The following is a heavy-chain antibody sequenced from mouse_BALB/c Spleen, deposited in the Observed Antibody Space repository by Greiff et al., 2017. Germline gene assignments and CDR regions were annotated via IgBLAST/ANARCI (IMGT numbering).Heavy chain of an antibody. CDR2: IWSGGST. CDR1: GFSLTSYG. D-gene: IGHD2-3*01. J-gene: IGHJ2*01. Sequence: VKLQESGPGLVQPSQSLSITCTVSGFSLTSYGVHWVRQSPGKGLEWLGVIWSGGSTDYNAAFISRLSISKDNSKSQVFFKMNSLQANDTAIYYCARGREDGYYGGVFDYWGQGTTLTVSS. V-gene: IGHV2-2*02. CDR3: ARGREDGYYGGVFDY.